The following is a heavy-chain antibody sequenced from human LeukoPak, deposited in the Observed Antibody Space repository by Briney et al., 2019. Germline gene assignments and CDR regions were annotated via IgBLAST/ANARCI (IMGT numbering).Heavy chain of an antibody. CDR1: GFTFDDYA. Sequence: GGSLRLSCAASGFTFDDYAMHWVRPAPGKGLEWVSGISWNSGSIGYADSVKGRFTISGDNAKNSLYLQMNSLRAEDTALYYCAKDKGPLWFGEYDAFDIWGQGTMVTVSS. D-gene: IGHD3-10*01. CDR2: ISWNSGSI. J-gene: IGHJ3*02. CDR3: AKDKGPLWFGEYDAFDI. V-gene: IGHV3-9*01.